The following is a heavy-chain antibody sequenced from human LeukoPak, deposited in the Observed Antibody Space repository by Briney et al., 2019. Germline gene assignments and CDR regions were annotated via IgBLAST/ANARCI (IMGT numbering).Heavy chain of an antibody. CDR1: GGSIGRSSYY. Sequence: TSETLSLTRTVSGGSIGRSSYYWGWIRQPPGKGLEWIGSIHNSGTTYYNPSLKSRVTISVDTSKNQFSLKLSSVTAAGTASYYCARHREMATIYFDYWGQGTLVTVSS. J-gene: IGHJ4*02. D-gene: IGHD5-24*01. CDR2: IHNSGTT. CDR3: ARHREMATIYFDY. V-gene: IGHV4-39*01.